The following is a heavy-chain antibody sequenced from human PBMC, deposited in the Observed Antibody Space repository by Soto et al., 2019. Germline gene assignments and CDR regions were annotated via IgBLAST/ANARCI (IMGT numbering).Heavy chain of an antibody. Sequence: GGSLRLSCAASGFTFSSYAMHWVRRAPGTGLVWVSRIDNDGSSETYADSVKGRFTISRDNAKNTLYLQMNSLRAEDTAMYYCARGAYYYDSSGHEGDYWGQGTLVTVSS. D-gene: IGHD3-22*01. CDR1: GFTFSSYA. CDR3: ARGAYYYDSSGHEGDY. V-gene: IGHV3-74*01. CDR2: IDNDGSSE. J-gene: IGHJ4*02.